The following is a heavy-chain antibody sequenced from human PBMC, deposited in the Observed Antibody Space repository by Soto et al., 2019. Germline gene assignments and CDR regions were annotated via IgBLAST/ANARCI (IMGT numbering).Heavy chain of an antibody. CDR3: VRVPNY. CDR1: GGSISSFNW. CDR2: IHHSGNT. V-gene: IGHV4-4*02. Sequence: QVQLQESGPGLVKPSGTLSLTCAVSGGSISSFNWWSWVRQPPGKGLEWIGQIHHSGNTDYNPSLMSLXTISIDKSKNQFSLNLNSVTAADTAVYYCVRVPNYWGQGTLVTVSS. J-gene: IGHJ4*02.